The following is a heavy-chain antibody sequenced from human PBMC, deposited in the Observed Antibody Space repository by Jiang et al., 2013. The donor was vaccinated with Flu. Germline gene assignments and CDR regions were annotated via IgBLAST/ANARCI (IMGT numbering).Heavy chain of an antibody. V-gene: IGHV2-70*11. J-gene: IGHJ5*02. CDR3: ARMDYSNYWFDP. D-gene: IGHD4-11*01. CDR1: GFSLSTSGMC. CDR2: IDWDDDK. Sequence: KPTQTLTLTCTFSGFSLSTSGMCVSWIRQPPGKALEWLARIDWDDDKYYSTSLKTRLTISKDTSKNQVVLTVTNMDPVDTATYYCARMDYSNYWFDPWGQGTLVTVSS.